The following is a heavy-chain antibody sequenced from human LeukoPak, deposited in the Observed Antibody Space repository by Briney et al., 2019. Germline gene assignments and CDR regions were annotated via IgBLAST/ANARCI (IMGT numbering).Heavy chain of an antibody. J-gene: IGHJ4*02. CDR3: ARGVPGGFDRLPYYFDY. D-gene: IGHD3-9*01. CDR2: IYYSGST. Sequence: PSETLSLTCTVSGGSISSGSYYWSWIRQHPGKGLEWIGYIYYSGSTYYNPSLKSRVTISVDTSKNQFSLKLSSVTAADTAVYYCARGVPGGFDRLPYYFDYWGQGTLVTVSS. CDR1: GGSISSGSYY. V-gene: IGHV4-31*03.